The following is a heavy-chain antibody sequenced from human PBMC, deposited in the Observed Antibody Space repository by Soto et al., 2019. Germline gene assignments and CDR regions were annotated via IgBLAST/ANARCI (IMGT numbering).Heavy chain of an antibody. CDR2: ISYDGSDK. CDR3: AKALGELSPESYDY. Sequence: QVQLVESGGGVVQPGRSLRLSCAASGFTFSSYAVHWVRQAPGKGLEWVAVISYDGSDKYYADSVKGRFTISRDNSKNTLNRQMNSLRADDTAVYYCAKALGELSPESYDYWGQGTLITVSS. J-gene: IGHJ4*02. D-gene: IGHD3-16*02. CDR1: GFTFSSYA. V-gene: IGHV3-30*18.